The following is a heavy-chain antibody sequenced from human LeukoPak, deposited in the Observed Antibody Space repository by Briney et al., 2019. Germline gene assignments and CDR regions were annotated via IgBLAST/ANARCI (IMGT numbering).Heavy chain of an antibody. J-gene: IGHJ4*02. CDR3: ARYQYYYGSGSFKPLYYFDY. Sequence: GASVNVSCKASVYTFTSYGISWVRQAPGQGLDWMGWISAYNGNTNYAQKLQGRVTMTTDTSTSTAYMELRSLRSDDTAVYYCARYQYYYGSGSFKPLYYFDYWGQGTLVTVSS. D-gene: IGHD3-10*01. V-gene: IGHV1-18*01. CDR1: VYTFTSYG. CDR2: ISAYNGNT.